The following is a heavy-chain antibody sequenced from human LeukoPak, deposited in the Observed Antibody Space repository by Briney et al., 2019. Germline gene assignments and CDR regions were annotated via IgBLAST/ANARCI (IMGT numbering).Heavy chain of an antibody. Sequence: ASVKVSCKASGGTFSSYAISWVRQAPGQGLEWMGGIIPIFGTANYAQKFQGRVTITTDESTSTAYMELSSLRSEDTAVYYCARCGDCSPSDNYMDVWGKGTTVTVSS. V-gene: IGHV1-69*05. CDR2: IIPIFGTA. CDR1: GGTFSSYA. D-gene: IGHD2-21*01. J-gene: IGHJ6*03. CDR3: ARCGDCSPSDNYMDV.